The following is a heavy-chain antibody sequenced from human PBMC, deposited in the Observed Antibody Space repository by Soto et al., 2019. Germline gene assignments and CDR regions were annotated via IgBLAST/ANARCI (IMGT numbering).Heavy chain of an antibody. J-gene: IGHJ3*02. CDR1: GFTFNDYA. Sequence: EVQLLESGGDLVQPGGSLSLSCAASGFTFNDYALTWVRQVPGKGLGWVSSLSSRGFRTHYAESVKGRFTISRDNIKHTVYLQMNSLRAEDKTVYYCERDRAVYCSNGIWLEAFDIWGQGTLVHVSS. CDR3: ERDRAVYCSNGIWLEAFDI. V-gene: IGHV3-23*01. D-gene: IGHD2-8*01. CDR2: LSSRGFRT.